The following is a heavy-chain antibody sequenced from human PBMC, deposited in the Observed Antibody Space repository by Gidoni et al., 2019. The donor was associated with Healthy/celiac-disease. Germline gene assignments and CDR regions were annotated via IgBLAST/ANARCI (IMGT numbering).Heavy chain of an antibody. J-gene: IGHJ4*02. Sequence: EVQLVESGGGLVQPGRSLRLSCAASGFTFDDYAMHWVRQAPGKGLEWVSGISWNSGSIGYADSVKGRFTISRDNAKNSLYLQMNSLRAEDTALYYCAKGSVRYSTPDFDYWGQGTLVTVSS. V-gene: IGHV3-9*01. D-gene: IGHD6-13*01. CDR3: AKGSVRYSTPDFDY. CDR2: ISWNSGSI. CDR1: GFTFDDYA.